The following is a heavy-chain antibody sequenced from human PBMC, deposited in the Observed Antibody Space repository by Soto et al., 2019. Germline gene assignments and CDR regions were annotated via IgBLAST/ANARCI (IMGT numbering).Heavy chain of an antibody. CDR1: GFTFSSYA. CDR2: ISGSGGST. CDR3: AKKGVVVVPAAEPDLDY. D-gene: IGHD2-2*01. Sequence: GGLLRLSCAASGFTFSSYAMSWVRQAPGKGLEWVSAISGSGGSTYYADSVKGRFTISRDNSKNTLYLQMNSLRAEDTAVYYCAKKGVVVVPAAEPDLDYWGQGTLVTVSS. V-gene: IGHV3-23*01. J-gene: IGHJ4*02.